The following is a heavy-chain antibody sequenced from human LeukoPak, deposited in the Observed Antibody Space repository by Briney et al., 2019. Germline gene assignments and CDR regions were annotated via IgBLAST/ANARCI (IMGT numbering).Heavy chain of an antibody. CDR3: ASSFPYYDILTGYYILHAFDI. V-gene: IGHV3-66*01. D-gene: IGHD3-9*01. Sequence: GGSLRLSCAASGFTVSSNYMSWVRQAPGKGLEWVSVIYSGGSTYYADSVKGRFTISRDNSKNTLYLQMNSLRAEDTAVYYCASSFPYYDILTGYYILHAFDIWGQGTMVTVSS. CDR1: GFTVSSNY. J-gene: IGHJ3*02. CDR2: IYSGGST.